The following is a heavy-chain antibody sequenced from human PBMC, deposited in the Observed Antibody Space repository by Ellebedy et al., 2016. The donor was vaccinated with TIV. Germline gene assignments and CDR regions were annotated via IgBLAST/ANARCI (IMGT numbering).Heavy chain of an antibody. D-gene: IGHD1-1*01. Sequence: GGSLRLSCAASEFTVGSNYMSWVRQAPGRGLEWVSVISTGLSTHYADSVKGRFTVSRDDSKNTLHLQMHSLRAEDTAVYYCATESFNDVGLKIWGVFNMWGQGTMVTVSS. CDR2: ISTGLST. CDR3: ATESFNDVGLKIWGVFNM. CDR1: EFTVGSNY. V-gene: IGHV3-66*01. J-gene: IGHJ3*02.